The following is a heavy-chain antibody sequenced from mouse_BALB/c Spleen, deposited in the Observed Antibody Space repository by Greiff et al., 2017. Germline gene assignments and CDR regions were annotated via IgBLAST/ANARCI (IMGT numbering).Heavy chain of an antibody. CDR2: IDPANGNT. V-gene: IGHV14-3*02. CDR1: GFNIKDTY. Sequence: EVQLVESGAELVKPGASVKLSCTASGFNIKDTYMHWVKQRPEQGLEWIGWIDPANGNTKYDPKFQGKATITADTSSNTAYLQLSSLTSEDTAVYYCARSMITTIFDYWGQGTTLTVSS. D-gene: IGHD2-4*01. CDR3: ARSMITTIFDY. J-gene: IGHJ2*01.